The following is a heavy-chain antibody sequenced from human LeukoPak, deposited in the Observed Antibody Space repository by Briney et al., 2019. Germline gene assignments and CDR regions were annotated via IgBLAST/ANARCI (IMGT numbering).Heavy chain of an antibody. Sequence: GGSLRLSCAASGFTFSSYAMSWVRQAPGKGLEWVSAISGSGGSTYYADSVKGRFTISRDNSKNTLYLQMNSLRAGDTAVYYCANDLGYCSSTSCLKYYYMDVWGKGTTVTVSS. CDR2: ISGSGGST. V-gene: IGHV3-23*01. D-gene: IGHD2-2*01. CDR3: ANDLGYCSSTSCLKYYYMDV. J-gene: IGHJ6*03. CDR1: GFTFSSYA.